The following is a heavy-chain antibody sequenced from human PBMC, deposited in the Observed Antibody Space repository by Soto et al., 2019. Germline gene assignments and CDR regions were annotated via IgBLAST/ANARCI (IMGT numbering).Heavy chain of an antibody. CDR1: EFTFSTYA. D-gene: IGHD4-17*01. V-gene: IGHV3-30-3*02. CDR2: ISYDGSNK. CDR3: AKTGGYGDDELWYFDL. Sequence: QVQLVESGGSVVQPGRSLRLSCAASEFTFSTYAMHWVRQAPGKGLEWVGVISYDGSNKYYADSVKGRFTISRDNSKNTLYLQMNSLRSEDTAVYYCAKTGGYGDDELWYFDLWGRGTLVTVSS. J-gene: IGHJ2*01.